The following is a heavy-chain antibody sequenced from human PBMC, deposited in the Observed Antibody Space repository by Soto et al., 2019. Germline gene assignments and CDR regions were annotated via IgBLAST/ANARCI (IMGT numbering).Heavy chain of an antibody. V-gene: IGHV3-30*18. CDR1: GFTFSSYG. J-gene: IGHJ4*02. Sequence: QVQLVESGGGVVQPGRSLRLSCAASGFTFSSYGMHWVRQAPGKGLEWVAVISYDGSNKYYADSVKGRFTISRDNSKNPLYLQMNSLRAEDTAVYYCAKDRGGSFDYWGQGTLVTVSS. CDR3: AKDRGGSFDY. CDR2: ISYDGSNK. D-gene: IGHD3-10*01.